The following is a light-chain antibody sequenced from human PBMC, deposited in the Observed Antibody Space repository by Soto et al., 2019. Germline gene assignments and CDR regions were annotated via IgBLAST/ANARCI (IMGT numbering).Light chain of an antibody. CDR1: QSVSSSY. CDR2: GAS. Sequence: EIVLTQSPGTLSLSPGERATLSCRASQSVSSSYLAWYQQKPGQAPRLLIYGASSRATGIPDRFSGSGSGTDFTLTIIRLEPEDFAVYYCQQYGSSPPYTFGQGTKQEIK. J-gene: IGKJ2*01. V-gene: IGKV3-20*01. CDR3: QQYGSSPPYT.